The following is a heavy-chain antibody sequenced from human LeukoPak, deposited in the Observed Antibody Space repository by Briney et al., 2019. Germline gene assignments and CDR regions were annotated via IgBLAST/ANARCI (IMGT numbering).Heavy chain of an antibody. CDR1: GFTFSSYG. D-gene: IGHD2-2*01. CDR2: IWYDGSNK. V-gene: IGHV3-33*06. J-gene: IGHJ4*02. Sequence: GGSLRLSCAASGFTFSSYGMHWVRQAPGKGPEWVAVIWYDGSNKYYADSVKGRFTISRDNSKNTLYLQMNSLRAEDTAVYYCAKGPYQLLSLVDYWGQGTLVTVSS. CDR3: AKGPYQLLSLVDY.